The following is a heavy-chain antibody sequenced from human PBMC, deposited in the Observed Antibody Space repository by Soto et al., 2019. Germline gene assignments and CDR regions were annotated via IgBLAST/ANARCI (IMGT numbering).Heavy chain of an antibody. Sequence: QVQLVQSGAEVKKPGSSVKLSCRASGGNFNDYAFSWVRQAPGQGLQWLGGIILPLGTPHYAQIFQGRVTITADGSTSTVYMELGSLRLDDTAVYYCGRYCTNTKCQGGYYLDYWDQGTPVTVSS. CDR3: GRYCTNTKCQGGYYLDY. D-gene: IGHD2-8*01. J-gene: IGHJ4*02. CDR2: IILPLGTP. V-gene: IGHV1-69*01. CDR1: GGNFNDYA.